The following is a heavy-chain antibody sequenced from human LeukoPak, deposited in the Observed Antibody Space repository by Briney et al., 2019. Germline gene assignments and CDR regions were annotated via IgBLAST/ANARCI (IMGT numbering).Heavy chain of an antibody. CDR1: GGSISSGSYY. J-gene: IGHJ4*02. D-gene: IGHD1-26*01. V-gene: IGHV4-61*02. CDR3: ARDSTTTWYGQDY. CDR2: ISTSGST. Sequence: SETLSLTCTVSGGSISSGSYYWAWLRQPAGKGLEWIGRISTSGSTNYNPSLKSRITISIDTSKNQFSLKLSSVTAADTALYYCARDSTTTWYGQDYWGQGTLVTVSS.